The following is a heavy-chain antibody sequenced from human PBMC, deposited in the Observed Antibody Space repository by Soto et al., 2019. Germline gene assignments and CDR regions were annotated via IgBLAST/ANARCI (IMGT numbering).Heavy chain of an antibody. V-gene: IGHV3-53*01. CDR3: AREWPHLDC. CDR2: IYSGGST. CDR1: GFTVSSNY. J-gene: IGHJ4*02. Sequence: GGSLRLSCAASGFTVSSNYMSWVRQAPGKGLEWVSVIYSGGSTFYADSVKDRFTISRDNSKNMVYLQMNRMRAEDTAVYYCAREWPHLDCWGQGTLVTVS.